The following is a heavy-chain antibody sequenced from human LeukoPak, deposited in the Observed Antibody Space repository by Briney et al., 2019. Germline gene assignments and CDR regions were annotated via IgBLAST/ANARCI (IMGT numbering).Heavy chain of an antibody. CDR1: GFTFSSYA. CDR3: AKDHSPVLLWFGELLFG. D-gene: IGHD3-10*01. J-gene: IGHJ4*02. Sequence: GGSLRLSCAASGFTFSSYAMSWVRQAPGKGLEWVSAISGSGGSTYYADSVKGRFTISRDNSKNTLYLQMNSLRAEDTAVYYCAKDHSPVLLWFGELLFGRGQGTLVTVSS. CDR2: ISGSGGST. V-gene: IGHV3-23*01.